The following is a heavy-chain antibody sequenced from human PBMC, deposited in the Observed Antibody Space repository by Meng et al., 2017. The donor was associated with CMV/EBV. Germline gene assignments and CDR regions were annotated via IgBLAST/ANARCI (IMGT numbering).Heavy chain of an antibody. CDR2: INPNSGGT. CDR1: GYTFTGYY. Sequence: QVQLLQSGAVVKKPGASAKASCKASGYTFTGYYMHWVRQAPGQGLEWMGWINPNSGGTNYAQKFQGRVTMTRDTSISTAYMELSRLRSDDTAVYYCARGYYYDSSGYYYWGQGTLVTVSS. V-gene: IGHV1-2*02. D-gene: IGHD3-22*01. J-gene: IGHJ4*02. CDR3: ARGYYYDSSGYYY.